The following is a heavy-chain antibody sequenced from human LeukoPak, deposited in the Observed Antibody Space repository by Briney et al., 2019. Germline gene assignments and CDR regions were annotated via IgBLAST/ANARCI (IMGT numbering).Heavy chain of an antibody. CDR2: IYPGDSDT. CDR1: GYRFTSYW. CDR3: ARHRESYYDSSGYPVLAYYFDY. V-gene: IGHV5-51*01. J-gene: IGHJ4*02. Sequence: GESLKISFKGSGYRFTSYWIGWVRQMPGKGLEWMGIIYPGDSDTRYSPSFQGQVTISADKSISTAYLQWSSLKASDTAMYYCARHRESYYDSSGYPVLAYYFDYWGQGTLVTVSS. D-gene: IGHD3-22*01.